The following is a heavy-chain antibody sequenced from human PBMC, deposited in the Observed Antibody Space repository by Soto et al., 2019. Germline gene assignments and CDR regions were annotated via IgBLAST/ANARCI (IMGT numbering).Heavy chain of an antibody. J-gene: IGHJ6*02. CDR2: IIPIFGTA. Sequence: ASVKVSRKASGGTFSSYAISWVRQAPGQGLEWMGGIIPIFGTANYAQKFQGRVTITADESTSTAYMELSSLRSEDTAVYYCARDAGYCSSTSCYGNYYYGMDVWGQGTTVTVSS. D-gene: IGHD2-2*01. V-gene: IGHV1-69*13. CDR1: GGTFSSYA. CDR3: ARDAGYCSSTSCYGNYYYGMDV.